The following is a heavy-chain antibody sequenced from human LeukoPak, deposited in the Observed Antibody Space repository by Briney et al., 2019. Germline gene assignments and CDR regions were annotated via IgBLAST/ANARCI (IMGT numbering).Heavy chain of an antibody. Sequence: PGGSLRLSCAASGFTFSNYAMSWVRQAPGKGLEWVSSVSGGGDSTYYADSVKGRFTVSRDNSKNTLYLQMNSLRAEDTAVYYCTKDWMGYTYGLWAFDIWGQRTMVTVSS. V-gene: IGHV3-23*01. D-gene: IGHD5-18*01. CDR1: GFTFSNYA. CDR2: VSGGGDST. CDR3: TKDWMGYTYGLWAFDI. J-gene: IGHJ3*02.